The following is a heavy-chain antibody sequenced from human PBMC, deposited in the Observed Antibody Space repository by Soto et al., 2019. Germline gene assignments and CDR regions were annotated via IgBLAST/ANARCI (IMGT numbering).Heavy chain of an antibody. J-gene: IGHJ4*02. V-gene: IGHV3-7*01. CDR2: IKQDGSEK. Sequence: EVQLVESGGGLVQPGGSLRLSCAASGFTFSNYWMSWVRQAPGKGLEWVANIKQDGSEKYYVDSVKGRFTISRDNAKNSLYLQMNSLRAEDTAVYYCARDSSFDDSSGLDYWGQGTLVTVSS. D-gene: IGHD3-22*01. CDR1: GFTFSNYW. CDR3: ARDSSFDDSSGLDY.